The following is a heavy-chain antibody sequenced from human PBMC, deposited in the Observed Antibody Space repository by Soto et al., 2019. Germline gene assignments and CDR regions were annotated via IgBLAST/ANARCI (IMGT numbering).Heavy chain of an antibody. Sequence: QVQLVQSGAEVKKPGASVKVSCKASGYTFTGYYMHWVRQATGQGLEWMGWINPNSGGTNYAQKFQGRVTMTRDTSISTAYMELSRLRSDDTAVYYCAREGTEYSSSSSWFDPWGQGTLVTVSS. V-gene: IGHV1-2*02. CDR2: INPNSGGT. CDR3: AREGTEYSSSSSWFDP. J-gene: IGHJ5*02. D-gene: IGHD6-6*01. CDR1: GYTFTGYY.